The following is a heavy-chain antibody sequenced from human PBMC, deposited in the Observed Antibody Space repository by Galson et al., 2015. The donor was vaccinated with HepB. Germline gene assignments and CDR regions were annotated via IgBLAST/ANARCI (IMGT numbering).Heavy chain of an antibody. D-gene: IGHD5-18*01. CDR3: ARRRTGGYSYTSYYYYMDV. CDR1: GYSFTSYW. V-gene: IGHV5-10-1*01. Sequence: QSGAEVKKPGESLRISCKGSGYSFTSYWISWVRQMPGKGLEWMGRIDPSDSYTNYSPSFQGHVTISADKSISTAYLQWSSLKASDTAMYYCARRRTGGYSYTSYYYYMDVWGKGATVTVSS. CDR2: IDPSDSYT. J-gene: IGHJ6*03.